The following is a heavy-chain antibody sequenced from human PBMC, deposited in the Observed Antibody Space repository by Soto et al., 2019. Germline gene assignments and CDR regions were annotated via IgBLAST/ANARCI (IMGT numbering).Heavy chain of an antibody. CDR2: MKNIFDGETI. J-gene: IGHJ3*01. CDR1: GFTVSHVC. D-gene: IGHD6-13*01. Sequence: PGGSLRLSCAASGFTVSHVCMYWVRQAPGKGLEWVGRMKNIFDGETIDYAAPVKGRFTISRDDSKNTLYLQMNSLKTEDTGVYLCSTDRPYSAGALKSWGQGTMVTVSS. CDR3: STDRPYSAGALKS. V-gene: IGHV3-15*01.